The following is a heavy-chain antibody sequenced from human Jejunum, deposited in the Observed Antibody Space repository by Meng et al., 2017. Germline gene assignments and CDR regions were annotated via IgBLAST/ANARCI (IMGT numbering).Heavy chain of an antibody. CDR2: TRSKAHSHTT. V-gene: IGHV3-72*01. Sequence: GESLKISCAGSGFTFSDYYMDWVRQAPGKGLEWVGRTRSKAHSHTTEYATSVKDRFTISRDDSQNSLYLQLNSLKTEDTAVYYCVGLMVATINAFDIWGRGTMVTVSS. D-gene: IGHD5-12*01. CDR3: VGLMVATINAFDI. J-gene: IGHJ3*02. CDR1: GFTFSDYY.